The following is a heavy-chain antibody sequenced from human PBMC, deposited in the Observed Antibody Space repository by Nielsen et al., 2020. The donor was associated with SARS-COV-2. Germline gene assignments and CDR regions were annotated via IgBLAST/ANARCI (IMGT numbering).Heavy chain of an antibody. D-gene: IGHD5-24*01. J-gene: IGHJ4*02. CDR1: GFTFSSYS. Sequence: GESLKISCAASGFTFSSYSMNWVHQAPGKGLEWVSSISSSSSYIYYADSVKGRFTISRDNAKNSLYLQMNSLRAEDTAVYYCARRKMATMGDLDYWGQGTLVTVSS. V-gene: IGHV3-21*01. CDR2: ISSSSSYI. CDR3: ARRKMATMGDLDY.